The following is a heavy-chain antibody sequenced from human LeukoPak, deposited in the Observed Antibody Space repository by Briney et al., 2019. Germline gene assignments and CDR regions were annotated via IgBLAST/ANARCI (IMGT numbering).Heavy chain of an antibody. Sequence: ASMKVSCKASGYTFTAYYMHWVRQAPGQGLEWLGWINPDIGGATYAQKFQGRVTMTRDTSTSTAYMELNRLTSDDTAVYYCARQVEKNGSYFYFDYWGQGTLVTVSS. D-gene: IGHD2/OR15-2a*01. CDR3: ARQVEKNGSYFYFDY. CDR2: INPDIGGA. J-gene: IGHJ4*02. CDR1: GYTFTAYY. V-gene: IGHV1-2*02.